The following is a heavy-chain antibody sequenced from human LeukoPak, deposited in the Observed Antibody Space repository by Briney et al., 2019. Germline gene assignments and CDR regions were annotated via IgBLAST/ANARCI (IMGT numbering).Heavy chain of an antibody. CDR2: IIPIFGTA. CDR3: ARTSSGWYSGFDY. CDR1: GGTFSSYA. D-gene: IGHD6-19*01. V-gene: IGHV1-69*05. J-gene: IGHJ4*02. Sequence: SVKVSCKASGGTFSSYAISWVRQAPGQGLEWMGGIIPIFGTANYAQKFQGRVTITTDESTSTAYMEVSSLRSEDTAVYYCARTSSGWYSGFDYWGQGTLVAVSS.